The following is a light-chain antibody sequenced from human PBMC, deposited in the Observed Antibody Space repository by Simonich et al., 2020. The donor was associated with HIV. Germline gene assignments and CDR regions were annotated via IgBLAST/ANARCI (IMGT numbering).Light chain of an antibody. J-gene: IGKJ1*01. CDR3: QQYYSTPRT. CDR2: WAS. CDR1: QSVLYSSNNTNY. Sequence: DIVMTQSPDSLAVSLGERATINCKSSQSVLYSSNNTNYLTWYQQKPGQPPKLLIYWASTRESGFPDRISGSGSGTDFTLTISSLQAEDVAVYYCQQYYSTPRTFGQGTKVEIK. V-gene: IGKV4-1*01.